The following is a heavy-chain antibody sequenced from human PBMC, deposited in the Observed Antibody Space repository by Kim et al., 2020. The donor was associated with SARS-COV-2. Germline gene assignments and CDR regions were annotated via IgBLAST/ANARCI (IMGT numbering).Heavy chain of an antibody. V-gene: IGHV4-38-2*02. CDR2: IYHSGKT. Sequence: SETLSLTCTVSGYSINSGFDWGWIRQSPQKGLEWIASIYHSGKTYYNPSLKSRVTISADTSENHISLNLRSVTAADAAVYYCARDYRPGPYDSWA. CDR1: GYSINSGFD. D-gene: IGHD2-21*01. CDR3: ARDYRPGPYDS. J-gene: IGHJ5*01.